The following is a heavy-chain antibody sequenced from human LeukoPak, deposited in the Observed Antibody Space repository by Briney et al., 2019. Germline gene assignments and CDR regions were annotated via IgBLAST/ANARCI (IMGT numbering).Heavy chain of an antibody. CDR3: ASSTAEGYSSGWYRGGIYYFDY. CDR2: TYYRSKWYN. Sequence: SQTLSLTCAISGDSVSSNSAAWNWIRQSPSRGLEWLGRTYYRSKWYNDYAVSVKSRITINPDTSKNQFSLQLNSVTPEGTAVYYCASSTAEGYSSGWYRGGIYYFDYWGQGTLVTVSS. D-gene: IGHD6-19*01. V-gene: IGHV6-1*01. CDR1: GDSVSSNSAA. J-gene: IGHJ4*02.